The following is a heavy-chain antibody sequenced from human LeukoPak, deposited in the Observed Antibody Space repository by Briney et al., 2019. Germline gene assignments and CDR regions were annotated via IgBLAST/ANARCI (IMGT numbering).Heavy chain of an antibody. V-gene: IGHV4-59*08. CDR1: GGSISSVY. CDR2: IYYSGST. Sequence: SETLSLTCTVSGGSISSVYWSWIRQPPGKGLEWIGYIYYSGSTNYNPSLKSRVTISVDTSKNQFSLKLSSVTAADTAVYYCASSDYNWNHIDYWGQGTLVTVSS. D-gene: IGHD1-14*01. CDR3: ASSDYNWNHIDY. J-gene: IGHJ4*02.